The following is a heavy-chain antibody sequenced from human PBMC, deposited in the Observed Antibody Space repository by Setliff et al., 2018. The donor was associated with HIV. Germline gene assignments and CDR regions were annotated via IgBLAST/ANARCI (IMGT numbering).Heavy chain of an antibody. CDR1: GNTFNIYA. D-gene: IGHD2-15*01. CDR2: LSPIRSIA. V-gene: IGHV1-69*10. CDR3: AATPYAGNPYYFDY. J-gene: IGHJ4*02. Sequence: SVKVSCKASGNTFNIYAISWVRQAPGHGPEWVGGLSPIRSIANYAQKFQGRVTMTTDTSTSTPYMELRSLRSDDTAVYYCAATPYAGNPYYFDYWGQGTLVTVSS.